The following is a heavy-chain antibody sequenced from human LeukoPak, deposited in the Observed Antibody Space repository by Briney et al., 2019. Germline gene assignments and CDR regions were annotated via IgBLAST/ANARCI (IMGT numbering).Heavy chain of an antibody. CDR2: IRYGADTA. V-gene: IGHV3-23*01. J-gene: IGHJ6*03. D-gene: IGHD1/OR15-1a*01. Sequence: GGSLRLSCAASGFTFSSSAMSWVRQAPGKGLEWVSTIRYGADTAYYADSVKGRFTISRDNSKNMLYLQMNSLRAEDTAVYYCAKIASAMGKGNNDYYYYYMDVWGKGTTVTISS. CDR3: AKIASAMGKGNNDYYYYYMDV. CDR1: GFTFSSSA.